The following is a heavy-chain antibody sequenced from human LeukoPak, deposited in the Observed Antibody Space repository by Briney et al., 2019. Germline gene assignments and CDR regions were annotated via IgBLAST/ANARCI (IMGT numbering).Heavy chain of an antibody. CDR1: GFTFSSYA. J-gene: IGHJ4*02. CDR2: ISYDGSNK. D-gene: IGHD1-26*01. V-gene: IGHV3-30*01. CDR3: AREPVGALGYYFDY. Sequence: PGGSLSLSCAASGFTFSSYAMHWVRQAPGKGLEWEAVISYDGSNKYYADSVKGRFTISRDNSKNTLYLQMNSLRAEDTAVYDCAREPVGALGYYFDYWGQGTLVTVSS.